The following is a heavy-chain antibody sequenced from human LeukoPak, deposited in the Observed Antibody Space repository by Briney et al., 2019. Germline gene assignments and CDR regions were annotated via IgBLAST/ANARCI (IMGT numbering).Heavy chain of an antibody. D-gene: IGHD6-19*01. CDR1: GFTFSSYG. J-gene: IGHJ4*02. CDR2: ISSSSSYI. V-gene: IGHV3-21*01. Sequence: KPGGSLRLSCADSGFTFSSYGMNWVRQAPGKGLEWVSSISSSSSYIYYADSVKGRFTISRDNAKNSLYLQMNSLRAEDTAVYYCARVGVDEYSSGWYPTFDYWGQGTLVTVSS. CDR3: ARVGVDEYSSGWYPTFDY.